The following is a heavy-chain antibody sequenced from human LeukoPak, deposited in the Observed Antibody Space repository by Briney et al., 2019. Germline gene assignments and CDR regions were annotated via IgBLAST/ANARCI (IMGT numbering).Heavy chain of an antibody. CDR3: ARYRSGYYTE. J-gene: IGHJ4*02. Sequence: SETLSLTCTVSGGSISSYYWSWIRQPPRKGLEWIVYIHSRGSRNSNPSLTSRVTISLDPSTNPFSLKPGSVSAADTAVYYRARYRSGYYTEWGQGTPVTVSS. V-gene: IGHV4-59*13. CDR2: IHSRGSR. D-gene: IGHD3-3*01. CDR1: GGSISSYY.